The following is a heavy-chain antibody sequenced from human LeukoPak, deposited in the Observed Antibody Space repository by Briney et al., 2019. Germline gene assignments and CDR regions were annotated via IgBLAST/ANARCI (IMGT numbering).Heavy chain of an antibody. V-gene: IGHV3-11*04. CDR3: AKPHFDD. J-gene: IGHJ4*02. Sequence: GSLRLSCAASGFTFSDYNMRWIRQAPGKGLEWVSSISRSGSTKYYADFVKGRFTISRDNSKNTLYLQMNSLRAGDTAVYYCAKPHFDDWGQGTLVTVSS. CDR2: ISRSGSTK. CDR1: GFTFSDYN.